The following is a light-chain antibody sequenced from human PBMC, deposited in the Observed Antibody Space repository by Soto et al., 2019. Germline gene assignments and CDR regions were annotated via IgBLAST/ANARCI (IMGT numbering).Light chain of an antibody. Sequence: EIVLTQSPGTLSLSPGERATLSCRVSQSVSSNYLAWYQQKPGQAPRLLIYDASSRPTGIPDRFSGSGSGTDFSLIISRLEPEDVAVYYCQQYGNSLWTFGQGTKVEIK. CDR2: DAS. CDR3: QQYGNSLWT. CDR1: QSVSSNY. V-gene: IGKV3-20*01. J-gene: IGKJ1*01.